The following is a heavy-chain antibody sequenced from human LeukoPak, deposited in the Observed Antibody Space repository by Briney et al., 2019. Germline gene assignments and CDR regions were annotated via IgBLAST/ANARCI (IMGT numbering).Heavy chain of an antibody. J-gene: IGHJ4*02. CDR1: GFTFSDAW. CDR3: ATNSGYSGYGCFR. V-gene: IGHV3-15*01. Sequence: GGSLRLFCAASGFTFSDAWMTWVRQAPGKGLEWVGRIKSKTDGGTGDYAAPVKGRFTISRDDSKNTFYLQMNSLKTEDTAVYYCATNSGYSGYGCFRWGQGTLVIVSS. CDR2: IKSKTDGGTG. D-gene: IGHD5-12*01.